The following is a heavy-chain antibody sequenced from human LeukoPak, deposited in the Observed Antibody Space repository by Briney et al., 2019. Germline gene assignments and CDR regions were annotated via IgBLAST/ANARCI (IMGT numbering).Heavy chain of an antibody. CDR1: GFTFSSYG. CDR2: IWYDGSNK. Sequence: HAGGSLRLSCAASGFTFSSYGMHWVRQAPGKGLEWVAVIWYDGSNKYYADSVKGRFTISRDNSKNTLYLQMNSLRAEDTAVYYCAKLDTAMTTHYYGMDVWGQGTTVTVSS. J-gene: IGHJ6*02. V-gene: IGHV3-33*06. CDR3: AKLDTAMTTHYYGMDV. D-gene: IGHD5-18*01.